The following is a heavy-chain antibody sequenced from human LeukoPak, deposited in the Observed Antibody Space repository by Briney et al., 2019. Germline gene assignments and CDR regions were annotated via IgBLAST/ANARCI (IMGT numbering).Heavy chain of an antibody. CDR1: GYISTSYW. J-gene: IGHJ4*02. Sequence: GESLMICCKASGYISTSYWTGWVRQLPRKGLEWRGIIYPGDSNTRYNPSFQVHITISADKSISIAYLQWSSLKDSDTAMYYCASSDGAGSFDYWGQGTLVTVSS. CDR3: ASSDGAGSFDY. D-gene: IGHD3-10*01. CDR2: IYPGDSNT. V-gene: IGHV5-51*01.